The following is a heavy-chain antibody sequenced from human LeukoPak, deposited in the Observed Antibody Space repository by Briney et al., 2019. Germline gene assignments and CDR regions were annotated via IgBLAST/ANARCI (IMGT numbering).Heavy chain of an antibody. J-gene: IGHJ4*02. CDR1: GYIFTSYW. CDR2: IYPGDSDT. D-gene: IGHD6-6*01. Sequence: GESLKISCKGSGYIFTSYWIGWVRQMPGKGLEWMGIIYPGDSDTRYSPSFQGQVTISADKSISTAYLQWSSLKASDTAMYYCARRPSSSSSPFDYWGQGTLVTVSS. CDR3: ARRPSSSSSPFDY. V-gene: IGHV5-51*01.